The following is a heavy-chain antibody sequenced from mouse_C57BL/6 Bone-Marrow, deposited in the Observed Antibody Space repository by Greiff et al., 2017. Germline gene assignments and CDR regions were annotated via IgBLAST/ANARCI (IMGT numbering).Heavy chain of an antibody. J-gene: IGHJ3*01. D-gene: IGHD2-5*01. CDR3: ARYHSNCGSWFAY. V-gene: IGHV1-50*01. CDR1: GYTFTSYW. CDR2: IDPSDGYT. Sequence: VQLQQPGAELVKPGASVKLSCKASGYTFTSYWMQWVKQRPGQGLEWIGEIDPSDGYTNYNQKFKGKATLTVDTSSSTAYMQLSSLTSEDSAVYYCARYHSNCGSWFAYWGQGTLVTVSA.